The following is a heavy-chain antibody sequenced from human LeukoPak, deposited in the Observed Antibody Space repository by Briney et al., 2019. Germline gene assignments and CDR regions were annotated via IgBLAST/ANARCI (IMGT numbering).Heavy chain of an antibody. CDR2: IYYSGST. J-gene: IGHJ3*02. D-gene: IGHD2-21*01. CDR1: GCSISSYY. Sequence: SETLSLTCTVSGCSISSYYWSWIRQPPGKGLEWIGYIYYSGSTNYNPSLKSRVTISVDTSKNQFSLKLSSVTAADTAVYYCARGVVVVIANDAFDIWGQGTMVTVSS. V-gene: IGHV4-59*01. CDR3: ARGVVVVIANDAFDI.